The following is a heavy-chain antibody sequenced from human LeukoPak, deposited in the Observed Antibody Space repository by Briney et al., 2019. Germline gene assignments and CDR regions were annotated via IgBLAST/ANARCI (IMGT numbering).Heavy chain of an antibody. D-gene: IGHD6-19*01. CDR2: ISGSGHDI. Sequence: PGGSLRLSCAASGFTFSDSYMTWVRQAPGKGVEWVAYISGSGHDINYSDSVKGRFTISRDNAKNSLYLQMNTLRAEDTAVYYCARDRSAGYSSGWYLWELDYWGQGTLVTVSS. V-gene: IGHV3-11*04. CDR1: GFTFSDSY. J-gene: IGHJ4*02. CDR3: ARDRSAGYSSGWYLWELDY.